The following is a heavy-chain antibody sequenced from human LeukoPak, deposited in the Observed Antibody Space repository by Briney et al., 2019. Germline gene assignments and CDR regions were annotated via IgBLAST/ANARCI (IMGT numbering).Heavy chain of an antibody. V-gene: IGHV1-2*06. CDR1: GYSFTGYY. D-gene: IGHD3-22*01. CDR2: INPNSGGT. J-gene: IGHJ6*02. CDR3: AVSTDSSGHTYYYGLDV. Sequence: HWASVKVSCKASGYSFTGYYMHWVRQAPGQGLEWMGRINPNSGGTNYAQKFQGRVTMTRDTSISTAYMEMSRLRSDDSAVYCCAVSTDSSGHTYYYGLDVWGQGTTVTVSS.